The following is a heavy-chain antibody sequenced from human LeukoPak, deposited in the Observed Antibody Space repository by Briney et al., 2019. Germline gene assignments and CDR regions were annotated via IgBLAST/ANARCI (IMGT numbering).Heavy chain of an antibody. Sequence: GGSLRLSCAASGFTFSSYAMHWVRQAPGKGLEWVAVISYDGSNKYYADSVKGRFTISRDNSKNTLYLQMNSLRAEDTAVYYCAGGVATNYYGMDVWGQGTTVTVSS. CDR1: GFTFSSYA. CDR2: ISYDGSNK. D-gene: IGHD5-12*01. J-gene: IGHJ6*02. CDR3: AGGVATNYYGMDV. V-gene: IGHV3-30-3*01.